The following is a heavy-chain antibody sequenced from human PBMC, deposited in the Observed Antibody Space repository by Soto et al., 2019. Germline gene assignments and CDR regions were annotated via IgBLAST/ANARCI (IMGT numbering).Heavy chain of an antibody. CDR2: IYSGGST. V-gene: IGHV3-53*01. CDR1: GFTVSSNY. D-gene: IGHD6-13*01. Sequence: GGSLRLSCAASGFTVSSNYMSWVRQAPGKGLEWVSVIYSGGSTYYADSVKGRFTISRDNSKNTLYLQMNSLRAEDTAVYYCASTRYSSSWYSYYGMDVWGQGLTVTVSS. CDR3: ASTRYSSSWYSYYGMDV. J-gene: IGHJ6*02.